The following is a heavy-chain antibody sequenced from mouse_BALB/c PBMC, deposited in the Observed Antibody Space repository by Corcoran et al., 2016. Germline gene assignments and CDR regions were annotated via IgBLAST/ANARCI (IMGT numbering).Heavy chain of an antibody. Sequence: QIQLVQSGPELKKPGETVKISCKASGYTFTNYGMNWVKQAPGKGLKWMGWINTYTGEPTYADDFKGRFDFSLENSDSPAYLQINNLKNEDMATFFCAREPYAMDYWGQGSSVTVSS. V-gene: IGHV9-1*02. J-gene: IGHJ4*01. CDR1: GYTFTNYG. CDR2: INTYTGEP. CDR3: AREPYAMDY.